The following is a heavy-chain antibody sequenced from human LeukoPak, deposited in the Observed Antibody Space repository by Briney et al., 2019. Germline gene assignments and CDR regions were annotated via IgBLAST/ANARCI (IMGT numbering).Heavy chain of an antibody. CDR2: ISASGEST. J-gene: IGHJ4*02. Sequence: GGSLRLSCAASAFTFSSYAMSWVRQAPGKGLEWVSGISASGESTYYGDSVKGRFTLSRDNSKNTLDLQMNSLRVEDTAVYYCAKATDFQYYDTSGYYYYFDYWGQGTLVTVSS. CDR3: AKATDFQYYDTSGYYYYFDY. D-gene: IGHD3-22*01. V-gene: IGHV3-23*01. CDR1: AFTFSSYA.